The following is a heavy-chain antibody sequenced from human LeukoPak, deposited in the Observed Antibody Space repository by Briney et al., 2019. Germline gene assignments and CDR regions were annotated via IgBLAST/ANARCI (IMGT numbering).Heavy chain of an antibody. J-gene: IGHJ2*01. CDR1: GYTFTGYY. Sequence: ASVKVSCKASGYTFTGYYMHWVRQAPGQGLEWMGRINPNSGSTNYAQKFQGSVTMTRDMSISTAYMELRRLRSDDTAVFYCASDLSIAVAGTSVYWYFDLWGRGTLVTVSS. D-gene: IGHD6-19*01. V-gene: IGHV1-2*06. CDR3: ASDLSIAVAGTSVYWYFDL. CDR2: INPNSGST.